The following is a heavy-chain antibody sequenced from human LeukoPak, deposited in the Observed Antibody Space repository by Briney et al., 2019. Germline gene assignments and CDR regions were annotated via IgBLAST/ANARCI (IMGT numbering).Heavy chain of an antibody. D-gene: IGHD4-17*01. CDR3: ARNHDYGHSFDY. Sequence: ASVKVSCKASGYTFTGYYMHWVRQAPGQGLEWMGWINPNSGGTNYAQKFKGRVTMTRDTSINTAYMELSRLRSDDTAVYYCARNHDYGHSFDYWGQGTLVTVSS. CDR2: INPNSGGT. CDR1: GYTFTGYY. V-gene: IGHV1-2*02. J-gene: IGHJ4*02.